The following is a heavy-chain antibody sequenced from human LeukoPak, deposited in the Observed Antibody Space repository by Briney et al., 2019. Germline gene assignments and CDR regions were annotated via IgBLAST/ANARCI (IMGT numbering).Heavy chain of an antibody. V-gene: IGHV4-61*02. Sequence: SETLSLTCTVSGGSISIGSYYWSWIREPAGKGLEWIGRVHSSGSTDYNPSLKSRVTISVDTSKNQFSLKLSSVTAADTAVYYCARWSSVSWYFDLWGRGTLVTVSS. CDR1: GGSISIGSYY. D-gene: IGHD3-10*01. J-gene: IGHJ2*01. CDR2: VHSSGST. CDR3: ARWSSVSWYFDL.